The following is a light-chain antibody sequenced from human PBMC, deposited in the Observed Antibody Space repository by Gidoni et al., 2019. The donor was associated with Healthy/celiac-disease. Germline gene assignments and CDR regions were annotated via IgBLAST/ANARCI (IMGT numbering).Light chain of an antibody. CDR1: SSDVGSYNL. V-gene: IGLV2-23*02. CDR3: CSYAGSSTLV. J-gene: IGLJ2*01. Sequence: QSALTQPASASGSPGQSITILCTGTSSDVGSYNLVSWYQQHPGKAPKLMIYEVSKRPSGVSNRFSGSKSGNTASLTISGRQAEDEADYYCCSYAGSSTLVFGGGTKLTVL. CDR2: EVS.